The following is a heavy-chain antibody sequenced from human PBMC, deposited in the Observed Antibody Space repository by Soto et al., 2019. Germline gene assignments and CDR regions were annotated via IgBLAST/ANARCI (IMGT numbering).Heavy chain of an antibody. CDR1: GFNFTDYN. D-gene: IGHD2-2*01. CDR2: ISSTGRYI. CDR3: AREKCSSNNCYLVGYYGLDV. J-gene: IGHJ6*02. V-gene: IGHV3-21*01. Sequence: SLRLSCAGSGFNFTDYNMNWVRRAPGKGLEWVSSISSTGRYIYYGDSVRGRITVSRDNGKNSLFLQMNNLGAEDTAVYYCAREKCSSNNCYLVGYYGLDVWGQGTTVTVSS.